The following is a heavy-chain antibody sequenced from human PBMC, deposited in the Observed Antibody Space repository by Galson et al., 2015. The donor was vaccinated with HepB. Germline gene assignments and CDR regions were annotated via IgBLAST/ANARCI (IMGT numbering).Heavy chain of an antibody. D-gene: IGHD1-26*01. J-gene: IGHJ4*02. CDR3: ARDRGGSYSGD. V-gene: IGHV3-33*08. CDR1: GFTFSSYG. CDR2: ICYDGSNK. Sequence: SLRLSCAASGFTFSSYGMHWVRQAPGKGLEWVAVICYDGSNKYYADSVKGRFTVSRDNAKNTLYLQMNSLRAEDTAVYYCARDRGGSYSGDWGQGTLVTVSS.